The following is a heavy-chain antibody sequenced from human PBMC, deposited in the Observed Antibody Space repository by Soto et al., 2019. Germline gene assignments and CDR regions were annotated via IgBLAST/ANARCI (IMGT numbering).Heavy chain of an antibody. D-gene: IGHD2-15*01. CDR1: GGSFSGYY. CDR2: INHSGST. V-gene: IGHV4-34*01. Sequence: SETLSLTCAVYGGSFSGYYWSWIRQPPGKGLEWIGEINHSGSTNYNPSLKSRVTISVDTSKNQFSLKLSSVTAADTAVYYCARVGGYCSGGSCPEGHYGMDVWGQGTTVTVSS. CDR3: ARVGGYCSGGSCPEGHYGMDV. J-gene: IGHJ6*02.